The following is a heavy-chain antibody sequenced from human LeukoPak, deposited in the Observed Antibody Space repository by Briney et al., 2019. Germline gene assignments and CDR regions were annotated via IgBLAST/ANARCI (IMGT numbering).Heavy chain of an antibody. CDR1: GSTFSSYA. V-gene: IGHV3-23*01. CDR3: ARELSGWTPPDY. J-gene: IGHJ4*02. D-gene: IGHD6-19*01. Sequence: PGGSLRLSCAASGSTFSSYAMSWVRQAPGKGLEWVSAISGSGGSTYYADSVEGRFTISRDNSKNTLYLQMNSLRAEDTAVYYCARELSGWTPPDYWGQGTLVTVSS. CDR2: ISGSGGST.